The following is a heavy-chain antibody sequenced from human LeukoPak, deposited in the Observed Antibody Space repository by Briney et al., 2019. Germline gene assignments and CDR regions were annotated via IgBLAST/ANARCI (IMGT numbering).Heavy chain of an antibody. CDR1: GFTFSGSA. Sequence: PGGSLRLSCAASGFTFSGSAMHWVRQASGKGLEWVGRIRSKANSYATAYAASVKGRFTISRDDSKNTAYLQMNSLKTEVTAVYYCIRPTTIFGVVTFDYWGQGTLVTVSS. D-gene: IGHD3-3*01. J-gene: IGHJ4*02. CDR3: IRPTTIFGVVTFDY. CDR2: IRSKANSYAT. V-gene: IGHV3-73*01.